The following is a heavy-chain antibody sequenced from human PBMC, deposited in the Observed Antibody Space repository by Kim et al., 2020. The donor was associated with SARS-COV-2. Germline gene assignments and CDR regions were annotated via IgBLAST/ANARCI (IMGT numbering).Heavy chain of an antibody. J-gene: IGHJ4*02. V-gene: IGHV3-23*01. Sequence: GGSLRLSCAASGFTFSSHAMGWVHQAPGKGLEYVSAISYSGGSTYYTDSVRGRFTISRDNSKNTLYLQINSLRAEDTAIYYCAKEDSDYDFFDYWGQGT. CDR3: AKEDSDYDFFDY. D-gene: IGHD4-4*01. CDR1: GFTFSSHA. CDR2: ISYSGGST.